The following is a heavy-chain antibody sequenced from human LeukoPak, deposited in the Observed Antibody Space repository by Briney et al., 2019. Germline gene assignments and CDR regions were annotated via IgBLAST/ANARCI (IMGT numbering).Heavy chain of an antibody. D-gene: IGHD2-15*01. CDR2: INPNSGST. CDR1: GYSFTDYY. V-gene: IGHV1-2*02. Sequence: ASVKVSCKASGYSFTDYYIQWVRQAPGQGLEWVGWINPNSGSTNYPQKFQGRVTMTRDTSISTAYMELSRLKSDDTAIYFCARVSCSGDSCYLNWFDPWGQGTLVTVSS. CDR3: ARVSCSGDSCYLNWFDP. J-gene: IGHJ5*02.